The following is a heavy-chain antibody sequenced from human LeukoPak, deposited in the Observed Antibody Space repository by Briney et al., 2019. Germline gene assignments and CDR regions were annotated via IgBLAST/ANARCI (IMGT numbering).Heavy chain of an antibody. J-gene: IGHJ3*02. CDR3: ARDHSDDSSGYYAPVAFDI. CDR2: INAGNGNT. D-gene: IGHD3-22*01. V-gene: IGHV1-3*01. CDR1: GYTFTTYS. Sequence: ASVKVSCKASGYTFTTYSIFWMRQAPGQGLEWMGWINAGNGNTKYSQKFQGRVTITRDTSASTAYMELSSLRSEDTAVYYCARDHSDDSSGYYAPVAFDIWGQGTMVTVSS.